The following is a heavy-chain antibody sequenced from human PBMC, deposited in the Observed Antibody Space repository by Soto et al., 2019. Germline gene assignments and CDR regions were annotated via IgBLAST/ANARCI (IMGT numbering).Heavy chain of an antibody. Sequence: GGSLRLSCAASGFTFSDYYMSWIRQAPGKGLEWVSYISSSGSTIYYADSVKGRFTISRDNAKNSLYLQMNSLRAEDTAVYYCASKGPGGSSIAALGTWGQGTLVTVSS. CDR1: GFTFSDYY. CDR2: ISSSGSTI. V-gene: IGHV3-11*01. J-gene: IGHJ4*02. D-gene: IGHD6-6*01. CDR3: ASKGPGGSSIAALGT.